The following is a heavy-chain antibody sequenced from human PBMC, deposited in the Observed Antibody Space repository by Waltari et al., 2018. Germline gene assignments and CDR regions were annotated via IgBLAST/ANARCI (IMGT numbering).Heavy chain of an antibody. Sequence: EVQMVESGGGLVQPGGSLRLSCAASGFTFCSFSMHWVRQAPGKGLEYVSAFSRDGVTTYYANAVKGRFTISRDNSKNTLYLQMGSLRAEDMAVYYCARIDGSGWYGSWGQGTLVTVSS. CDR2: FSRDGVTT. CDR1: GFTFCSFS. CDR3: ARIDGSGWYGS. D-gene: IGHD6-19*01. V-gene: IGHV3-64*01. J-gene: IGHJ4*02.